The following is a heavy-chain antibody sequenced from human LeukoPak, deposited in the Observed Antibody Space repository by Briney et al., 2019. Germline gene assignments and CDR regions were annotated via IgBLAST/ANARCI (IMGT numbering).Heavy chain of an antibody. J-gene: IGHJ4*02. Sequence: SETLPLTCTVSGGSISSSSYYWGWIRQPPGKGLEWIGSIYYSGSTYYNPSLKSRVTISVDTSKNQFSLKLSSVTAADTAVYYCARQGMTTVTTDGVYWGQGTLVTVSS. CDR3: ARQGMTTVTTDGVY. CDR2: IYYSGST. D-gene: IGHD4-17*01. CDR1: GGSISSSSYY. V-gene: IGHV4-39*01.